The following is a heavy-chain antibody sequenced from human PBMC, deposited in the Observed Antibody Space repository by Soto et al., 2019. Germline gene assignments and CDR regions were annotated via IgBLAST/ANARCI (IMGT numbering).Heavy chain of an antibody. D-gene: IGHD1-26*01. CDR1: GFTFSSYW. CDR3: ATTSGSLASYGEYDY. Sequence: GGSLRLSCAASGFTFSSYWMSWVRQAPGKGLEWVANIKQDGSEKYYVDSVKGRFTISRDNAKNSLYLQMNSLRAEDTAVYYCATTSGSLASYGEYDYWGQGTLVTVSS. V-gene: IGHV3-7*01. CDR2: IKQDGSEK. J-gene: IGHJ4*02.